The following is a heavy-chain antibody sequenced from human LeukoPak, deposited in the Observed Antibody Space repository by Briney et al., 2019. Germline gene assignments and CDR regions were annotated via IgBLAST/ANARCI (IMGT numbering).Heavy chain of an antibody. CDR2: IYSGGST. J-gene: IGHJ6*03. CDR3: ARVLSESSGWANYYYMDV. Sequence: PGGSLRLSCAASGFTVSSNYMSWVRQAPGKGLEWVSVIYSGGSTYYADSVKGRFTISRDNSKNTLYLQMNSLRAEDTAVYYCARVLSESSGWANYYYMDVWGKGTTVTISS. V-gene: IGHV3-53*01. D-gene: IGHD6-19*01. CDR1: GFTVSSNY.